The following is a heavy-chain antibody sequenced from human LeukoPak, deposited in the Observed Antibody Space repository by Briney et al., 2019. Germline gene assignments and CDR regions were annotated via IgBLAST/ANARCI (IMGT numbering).Heavy chain of an antibody. V-gene: IGHV3-23*01. CDR2: TSGSGGST. D-gene: IGHD3-22*01. CDR3: AKGSDNSYDSSGYYSPFDY. Sequence: GGSLRLSCAASGFTFSSYAMSWVRQAPGKGLEWVSATSGSGGSTYYADSVKGRFTISRDNSKNTLYLQINSLRAEDTAVYYCAKGSDNSYDSSGYYSPFDYWGQGTLVTVSS. J-gene: IGHJ4*01. CDR1: GFTFSSYA.